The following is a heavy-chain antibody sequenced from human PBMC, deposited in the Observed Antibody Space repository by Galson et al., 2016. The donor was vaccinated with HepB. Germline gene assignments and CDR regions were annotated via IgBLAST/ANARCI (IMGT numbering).Heavy chain of an antibody. V-gene: IGHV3-72*01. Sequence: SLRLSCAASGFTFSEHYMEWVRQAAGKGLEWVGRARNKPKSYSTAYAASVKGRFTISRDDSKNQFSLKLSSVTAADTAVYYCARDDSGGWYGFHYGMDVWGQGTTVTVSS. CDR1: GFTFSEHY. CDR3: ARDDSGGWYGFHYGMDV. CDR2: ARNKPKSYST. D-gene: IGHD6-19*01. J-gene: IGHJ6*02.